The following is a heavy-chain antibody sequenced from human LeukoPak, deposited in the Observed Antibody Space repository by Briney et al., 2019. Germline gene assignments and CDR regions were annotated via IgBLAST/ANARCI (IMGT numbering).Heavy chain of an antibody. J-gene: IGHJ3*02. Sequence: SETLSLTCTGSGGSMRSDYWRWIRQPPGKGLEWIGYSHYTGSANYDPSLESRVTISVDTFKNQLSLRLSSVTAADTAVYYCAGTREGDIAASYAFHIWGQGTMVTVSS. CDR2: SHYTGSA. V-gene: IGHV4-59*08. CDR1: GGSMRSDY. CDR3: AGTREGDIAASYAFHI. D-gene: IGHD6-13*01.